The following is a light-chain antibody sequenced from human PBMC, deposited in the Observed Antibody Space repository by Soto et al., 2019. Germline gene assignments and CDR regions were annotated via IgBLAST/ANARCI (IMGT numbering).Light chain of an antibody. V-gene: IGKV3-20*01. CDR2: DAS. J-gene: IGKJ1*01. CDR1: QSVSNSY. Sequence: EIVLTQSPGTLSLSPGERATLSCRASQSVSNSYLAWYQQKPGQAPRLLIFDASRRATGIPHRFSGSGSETKFTPTISRLQSEDFAVYYCQQYGSSPGTFGQGTKVDIK. CDR3: QQYGSSPGT.